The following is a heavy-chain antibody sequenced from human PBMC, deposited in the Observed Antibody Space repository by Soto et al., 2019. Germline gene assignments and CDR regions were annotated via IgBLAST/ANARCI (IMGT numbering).Heavy chain of an antibody. J-gene: IGHJ6*02. CDR2: ISGSGGST. CDR1: GFTFSSYA. V-gene: IGHV3-23*01. D-gene: IGHD2-21*02. Sequence: GGSLRLSCAASGFTFSSYAMSWVRQAPGKGLEWVSAISGSGGSTYYADSVKGRFTISRDNSKNTLYLQMNSLRAEDTAVYYCAKPLCGGDCYSERGGYYYYYGMDVWGQGTTVTVSS. CDR3: AKPLCGGDCYSERGGYYYYYGMDV.